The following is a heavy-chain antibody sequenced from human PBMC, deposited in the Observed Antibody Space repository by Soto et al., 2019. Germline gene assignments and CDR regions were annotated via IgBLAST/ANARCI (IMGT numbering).Heavy chain of an antibody. J-gene: IGHJ4*02. V-gene: IGHV4-59*08. CDR1: GGSISSYY. CDR3: ARLWGWSVAY. CDR2: IYYSGST. Sequence: PSETLSLTCTVSGGSISSYYWSWIRQPPGKGLEWIGYIYYSGSTNYNPSLKSRVTISVDTSKNQFSLKLSSVTAADTAVYYCARLWGWSVAYWGQGTLVTVSS. D-gene: IGHD3-16*01.